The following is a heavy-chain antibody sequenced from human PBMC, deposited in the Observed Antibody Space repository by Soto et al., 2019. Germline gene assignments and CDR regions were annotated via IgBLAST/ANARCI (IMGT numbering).Heavy chain of an antibody. CDR3: ARTYCAADCPRRDFDY. Sequence: GASVKVSCTASGYTFTRSGISWVRQAPGQGPEWMGWISSYNGDTNYAQTFQGRVTMTTDTSTSTAYMELSSLRSDDTAVYYCARTYCAADCPRRDFDYWGQGTLVTVSS. D-gene: IGHD2-21*02. J-gene: IGHJ4*02. CDR2: ISSYNGDT. V-gene: IGHV1-18*01. CDR1: GYTFTRSG.